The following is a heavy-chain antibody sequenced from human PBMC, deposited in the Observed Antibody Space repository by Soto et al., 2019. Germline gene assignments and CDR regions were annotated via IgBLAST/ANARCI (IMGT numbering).Heavy chain of an antibody. J-gene: IGHJ4*02. CDR3: ARTAAAGTYLDY. V-gene: IGHV4-4*02. CDR1: GGSISSSNW. Sequence: QVQLQESVPGLVKPSGTLSLTCAVSGGSISSSNWWSWVRQPPGKGLEWIGEIYHSGRTNNNPSLKRRVTIQVDKSKNRFSLKLSSVTAADTAVYYCARTAAAGTYLDYWGQGTLVTVSS. D-gene: IGHD6-13*01. CDR2: IYHSGRT.